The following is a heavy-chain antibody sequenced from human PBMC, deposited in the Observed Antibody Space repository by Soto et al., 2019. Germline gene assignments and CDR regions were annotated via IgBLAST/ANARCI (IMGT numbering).Heavy chain of an antibody. Sequence: GESLKSSCKGSGYSFTSYWIGWVRQMPGKGLEWMGIIYPGDSDTRYSPSFQGQVTISADKSISTAYLQWSSLKASDTAMYYCARHANRAYDLENYMDVWGKGTTVTV. CDR1: GYSFTSYW. CDR2: IYPGDSDT. J-gene: IGHJ6*03. D-gene: IGHD3-3*01. CDR3: ARHANRAYDLENYMDV. V-gene: IGHV5-51*01.